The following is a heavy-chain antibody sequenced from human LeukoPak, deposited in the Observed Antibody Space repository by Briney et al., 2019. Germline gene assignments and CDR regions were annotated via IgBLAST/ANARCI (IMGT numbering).Heavy chain of an antibody. J-gene: IGHJ4*02. Sequence: ASVTVSCKVSGYTLTELSMHWVRQAPGKGLEWMGGFDPEDGETIYAQKFQGRVTMTEDTSTDTAYMELSSLRSGDTAVYYCATDLGADSSGGYWGQGTLVTVSS. V-gene: IGHV1-24*01. CDR2: FDPEDGET. CDR3: ATDLGADSSGGY. CDR1: GYTLTELS. D-gene: IGHD3-22*01.